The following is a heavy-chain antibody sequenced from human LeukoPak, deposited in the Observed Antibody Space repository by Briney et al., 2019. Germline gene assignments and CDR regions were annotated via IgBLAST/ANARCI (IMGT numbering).Heavy chain of an antibody. D-gene: IGHD3-22*01. CDR1: GFTFSSYS. J-gene: IGHJ4*02. CDR3: ARFGSGYYQFDY. Sequence: PGGSLRLSCAASGFTFSSYSMIWVRQAPGKGLEWVSSISSSSSYIYYADSVKGRFTISRDNAKNSLYLQMNSLRAEDTAVYYCARFGSGYYQFDYWGQGTLVTVSS. CDR2: ISSSSSYI. V-gene: IGHV3-21*01.